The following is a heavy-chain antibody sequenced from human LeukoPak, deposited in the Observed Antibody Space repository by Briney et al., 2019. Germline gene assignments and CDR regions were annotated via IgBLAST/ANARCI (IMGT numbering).Heavy chain of an antibody. CDR2: ISSSSRGI. CDR1: EFSFSTYG. V-gene: IGHV3-48*01. Sequence: GGSLRLSCAASEFSFSTYGMNWVRQAPGKGLEWVSYISSSSRGIYYADSVRGRFTISRDNAKNSLYLQMNTLRAEDTAVYYCVRDGAVVTSGSYPWRYFQYWGQGTLVTVSS. D-gene: IGHD3-10*01. CDR3: VRDGAVVTSGSYPWRYFQY. J-gene: IGHJ1*01.